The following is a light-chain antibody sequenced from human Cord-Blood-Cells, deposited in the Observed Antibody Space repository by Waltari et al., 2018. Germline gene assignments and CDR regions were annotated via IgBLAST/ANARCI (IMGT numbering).Light chain of an antibody. J-gene: IGKJ2*03. Sequence: EIVLTQSPGTLSLSPGERAPLSCRASQSVSSSDLAWYQQKPGQAPQLLIYGASSRATGIPDRFSGSGSGTDFTLTISRLEPEDFGVYYCQQYVSSPYSFGQGTKLEIK. CDR3: QQYVSSPYS. V-gene: IGKV3-20*01. CDR2: GAS. CDR1: QSVSSSD.